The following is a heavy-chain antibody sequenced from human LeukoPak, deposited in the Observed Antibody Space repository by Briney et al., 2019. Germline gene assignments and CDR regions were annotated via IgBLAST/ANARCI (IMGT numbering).Heavy chain of an antibody. CDR3: ARAGSSGWSGGEYFDY. J-gene: IGHJ4*02. Sequence: GASVKVSCKASGYTFTSYGISWVRQAPAQGLEWMGWISAYNGNTNYAQKLQGRVTMTTDTSTSTAYMELRSLRSDDTAVYYCARAGSSGWSGGEYFDYWGQGTLVTVSS. D-gene: IGHD6-19*01. V-gene: IGHV1-18*01. CDR1: GYTFTSYG. CDR2: ISAYNGNT.